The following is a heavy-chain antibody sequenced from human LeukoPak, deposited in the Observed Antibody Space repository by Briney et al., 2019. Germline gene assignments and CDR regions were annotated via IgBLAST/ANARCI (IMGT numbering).Heavy chain of an antibody. CDR2: ISSSSSYI. J-gene: IGHJ4*02. CDR1: GFTFSSYS. CDR3: AKRIGSTSLPIDY. Sequence: PGGSLRLSCAASGFTFSSYSMNWVRQAPGKGLEWVSSISSSSSYIYYADSVKGRFTISRDNAKNSLYLQMNSLRAEDTAVYYCAKRIGSTSLPIDYWGQGTLVTVSS. V-gene: IGHV3-21*01. D-gene: IGHD2-2*01.